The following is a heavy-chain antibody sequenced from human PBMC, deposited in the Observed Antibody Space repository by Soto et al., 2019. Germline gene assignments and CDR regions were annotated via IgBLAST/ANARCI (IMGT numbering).Heavy chain of an antibody. CDR1: GDSITSNSYF. V-gene: IGHV4-39*01. CDR2: IYYSGST. Sequence: SETLSLTCTVSGDSITSNSYFWAWIRQPPGKGLEWIGSIYYSGSTYHNPSLKSRVTISVDTSKNQFSLKLGSVTAADTAVYYCVRHAQWLIRAYWGQGSLVTVSS. J-gene: IGHJ4*02. CDR3: VRHAQWLIRAY. D-gene: IGHD6-19*01.